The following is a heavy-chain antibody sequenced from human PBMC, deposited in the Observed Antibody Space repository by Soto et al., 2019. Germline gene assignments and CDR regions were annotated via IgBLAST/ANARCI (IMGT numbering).Heavy chain of an antibody. V-gene: IGHV4-61*01. J-gene: IGHJ6*02. CDR1: GGCRSNISNY. CDR2: IYYSGSA. CDR3: ARGVGFGYYYYHMDL. D-gene: IGHD3-10*01. Sequence: SKTVSRTCIDSGGCRSNISNYWSWVRQPPGKGLEWIGYIYYSGSADYNSSLGSRVTISLDTSKNQFSLKLSSVTTADTAVYYCARGVGFGYYYYHMDLWGQGTTVTVSS.